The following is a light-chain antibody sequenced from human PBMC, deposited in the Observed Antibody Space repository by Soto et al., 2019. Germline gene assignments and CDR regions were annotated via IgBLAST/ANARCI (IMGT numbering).Light chain of an antibody. J-gene: IGKJ1*01. CDR3: HQYHSYTPT. V-gene: IGKV1-5*03. CDR2: KAS. CDR1: QSVSSW. Sequence: DIQMTQSPSTLSASVGDRVTITCRASQSVSSWLAWYQQKPGKAPTLLIFKASNLETGVPSRFSGSGSGTEFTLTLNSLQPDDFATYYCHQYHSYTPTFGQGTKVEIK.